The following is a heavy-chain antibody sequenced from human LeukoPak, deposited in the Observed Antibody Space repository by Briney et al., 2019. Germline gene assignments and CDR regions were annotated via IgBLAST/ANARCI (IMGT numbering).Heavy chain of an antibody. CDR3: ARLPYYDFWSGPYYDY. J-gene: IGHJ4*02. CDR2: IYYSGST. Sequence: SETLSLTCTVSGGSISSYYWGWIRQPPGKGLEWIGSIYYSGSTYYNPSLKSRVTISVDTSKNQFSLKLSSVTAADTAVYYCARLPYYDFWSGPYYDYWGQGTLVTVSS. D-gene: IGHD3-3*01. CDR1: GGSISSYY. V-gene: IGHV4-39*01.